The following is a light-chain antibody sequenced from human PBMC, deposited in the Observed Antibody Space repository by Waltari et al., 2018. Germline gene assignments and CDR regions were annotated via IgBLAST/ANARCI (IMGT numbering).Light chain of an antibody. CDR3: QHYLRLPVT. Sequence: EIVLTQSPGPLSFSLGERATVSCRASQSVSRALAWYQQKPGQAPRLLIYGASTRATGIPDRFSGSGSGTDFSLTISRLEPDDFAVYYCQHYLRLPVTFGQGTTVEI. CDR1: QSVSRA. V-gene: IGKV3-20*01. CDR2: GAS. J-gene: IGKJ1*01.